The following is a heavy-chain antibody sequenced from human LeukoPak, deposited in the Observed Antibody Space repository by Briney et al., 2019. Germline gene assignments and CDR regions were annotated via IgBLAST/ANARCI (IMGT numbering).Heavy chain of an antibody. CDR1: GFTVSSSY. CDR3: ARYGGYKLFDY. J-gene: IGHJ4*02. CDR2: IKQDGSEI. V-gene: IGHV3-7*04. Sequence: GGSLRLSCAASGFTVSSSYMSWVRQAPGKGLEWVANIKQDGSEIYYVDSAKGRFTISRDNAKNSLYLQMNSLRAEDTAVYYCARYGGYKLFDYWGQGTLVTVSS. D-gene: IGHD5-12*01.